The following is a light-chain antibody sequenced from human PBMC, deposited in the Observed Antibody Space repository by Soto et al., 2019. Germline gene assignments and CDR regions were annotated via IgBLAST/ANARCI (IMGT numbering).Light chain of an antibody. CDR3: QQYGSSHT. Sequence: EIVLTQSPGTLSLSPGERATLSCRASQSVSSSYLAWYQQKPGQAPRLLIYGASGRATGIPDRFSGSGSETYFTLTISRLEAEDFAVYYCQQYGSSHTFGQGTKLEIK. CDR1: QSVSSSY. V-gene: IGKV3-20*01. J-gene: IGKJ2*01. CDR2: GAS.